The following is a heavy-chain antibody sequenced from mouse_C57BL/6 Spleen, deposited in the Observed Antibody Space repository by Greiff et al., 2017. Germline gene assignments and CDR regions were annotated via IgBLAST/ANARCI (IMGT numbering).Heavy chain of an antibody. CDR3: SIYYGSSWFAY. D-gene: IGHD2-2*01. V-gene: IGHV1-80*01. J-gene: IGHJ3*01. CDR2: IYPGDGDT. Sequence: VKLQESGAELVKPGASVKISCKASGYAFSSYWMNWVKQRPGKGLEWIGQIYPGDGDTNYNGKFKGKATLTADKSSSTAYMQLSSLTSEDSAVYFCSIYYGSSWFAYWGQGTLVTVSA. CDR1: GYAFSSYW.